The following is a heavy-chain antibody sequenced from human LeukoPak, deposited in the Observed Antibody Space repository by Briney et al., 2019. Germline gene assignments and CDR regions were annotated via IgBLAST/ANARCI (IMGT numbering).Heavy chain of an antibody. CDR2: IYHSGST. CDR1: GGSISSSNW. Sequence: PSGTPSLTCAVSGGSISSSNWWSWVRQPPGKGLEWIGEIYHSGSTNYNPSLKSRVTISVDKSKNQFSLKLSSVTAADTAVYYCARGLQQLVQDYYYYYGMDVWGKGTTVTVSS. V-gene: IGHV4-4*02. D-gene: IGHD6-13*01. CDR3: ARGLQQLVQDYYYYYGMDV. J-gene: IGHJ6*04.